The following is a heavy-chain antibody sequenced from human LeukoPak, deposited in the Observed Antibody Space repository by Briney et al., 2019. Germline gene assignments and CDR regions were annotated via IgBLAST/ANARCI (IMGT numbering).Heavy chain of an antibody. CDR2: ITSSSTYI. CDR1: GFTFSTYN. Sequence: GGSLRLSCAASGFTFSTYNMNWVRHAPGKGLEWISSITSSSTYIYYADSVKGRFTISRDNAKNSLYLQMNSLSPDDAAVYFCARDPYSGNYGNDYYYYMDVWGKGTTVTISS. V-gene: IGHV3-21*06. CDR3: ARDPYSGNYGNDYYYYMDV. D-gene: IGHD1-26*01. J-gene: IGHJ6*03.